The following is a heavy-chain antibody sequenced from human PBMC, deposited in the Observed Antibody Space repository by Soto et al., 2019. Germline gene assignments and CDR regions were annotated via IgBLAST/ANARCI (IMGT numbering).Heavy chain of an antibody. D-gene: IGHD2-2*01. Sequence: SETLSLTCTVSGGSISSYYWTWIRQPPGQGPEWIGCIYYRGTTNYNASFNSRVTISLDTSKNQFSLKLTSVTTADTAVYYCARGGGSPYHDHEFDYWGQGILVTVSS. CDR2: IYYRGTT. CDR3: ARGGGSPYHDHEFDY. J-gene: IGHJ4*02. V-gene: IGHV4-59*01. CDR1: GGSISSYY.